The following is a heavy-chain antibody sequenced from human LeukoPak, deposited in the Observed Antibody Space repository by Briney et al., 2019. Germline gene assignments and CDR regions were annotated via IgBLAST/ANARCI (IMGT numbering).Heavy chain of an antibody. CDR2: ISSSSSYI. Sequence: PGGSLRLSCAASRFTFSSYSMNWVRQAPGKGLEWVSSISSSSSYIYYADSVKGRFTISRDNAKNSLYLQMNSLRAEDTAVYYCAGGIAAAGTITDYWGQGTLVTVSS. CDR3: AGGIAAAGTITDY. V-gene: IGHV3-21*01. CDR1: RFTFSSYS. J-gene: IGHJ4*02. D-gene: IGHD6-13*01.